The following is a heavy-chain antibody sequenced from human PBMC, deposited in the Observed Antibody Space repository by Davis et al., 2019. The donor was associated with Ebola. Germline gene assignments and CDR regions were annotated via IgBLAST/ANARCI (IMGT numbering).Heavy chain of an antibody. CDR2: IYHSGST. V-gene: IGHV4-30-2*01. J-gene: IGHJ5*02. CDR1: GGSISSGGYS. Sequence: PSETLSLTCAVSGGSISSGGYSWSWIRQPPGKGLEWIGYIYHSGSTYYNPSLKSRVTISVDRSKNQFSLKLSSVTAADTAVYYCARESPSDWFDPWGQGTLVTVSS. CDR3: ARESPSDWFDP.